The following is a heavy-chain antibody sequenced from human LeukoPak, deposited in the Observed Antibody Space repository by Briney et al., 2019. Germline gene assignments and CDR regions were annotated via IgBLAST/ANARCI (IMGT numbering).Heavy chain of an antibody. CDR1: GGSISSYY. CDR2: IYYSGST. J-gene: IGHJ4*02. CDR3: ARSSRGGGYGYYFDY. D-gene: IGHD5-12*01. Sequence: PSETLSLTCTVSGGSISSYYWSWIRQPPGKGLEWIGYIYYSGSTNYNPSLKSRVTISVDTSKNQFSLKLSSVTAAATAVYYCARSSRGGGYGYYFDYWGQGTLVTVSS. V-gene: IGHV4-59*01.